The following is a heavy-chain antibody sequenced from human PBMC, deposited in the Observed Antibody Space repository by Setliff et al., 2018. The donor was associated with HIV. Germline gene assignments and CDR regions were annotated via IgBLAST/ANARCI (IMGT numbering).Heavy chain of an antibody. CDR3: GGGPPTYGPAAPSSYYYYYGVDV. CDR2: IIPILGLT. CDR1: GGTFNNYA. J-gene: IGHJ6*02. Sequence: SVKVSCKASGGTFNNYAISWVRQAPGQGLEWMGGIIPILGLTNYTQKFQGRVTLTADRSTSTAYMELSSLRSEDTAMYYCGGGPPTYGPAAPSSYYYYYGVDVWGQGTTVTVSS. D-gene: IGHD3-10*01. V-gene: IGHV1-69*10.